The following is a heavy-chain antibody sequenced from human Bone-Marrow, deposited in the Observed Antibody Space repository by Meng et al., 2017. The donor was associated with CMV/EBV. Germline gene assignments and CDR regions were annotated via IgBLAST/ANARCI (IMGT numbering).Heavy chain of an antibody. CDR3: ARGGYTSVWS. CDR2: TYYRSKWNN. D-gene: IGHD6-19*01. J-gene: IGHJ5*02. V-gene: IGHV6-1*01. Sequence: CASSEDSVSSSRADWNWIRQSPTRGLEWLRRTYYRSKWNNDYAASVKSRITIIPDTSKNEFSLQLNSVTPEDTAVYYCARGGYTSVWSWGQGTLVTVSS. CDR1: EDSVSSSRAD.